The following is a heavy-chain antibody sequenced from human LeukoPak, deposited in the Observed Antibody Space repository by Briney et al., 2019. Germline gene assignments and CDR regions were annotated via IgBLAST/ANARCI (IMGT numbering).Heavy chain of an antibody. J-gene: IGHJ4*02. V-gene: IGHV3-49*04. Sequence: GGSLRLSCTASGFTFGDYAMSWVRQAPGKGLEWVGFIRSKAYGGTTEYAASVKGRFTISRDDSKSIAYLQMNSLKTEDTAVYYFTRGDYDFQNSGWHWGQGTLVTVSS. D-gene: IGHD3-3*01. CDR2: IRSKAYGGTT. CDR1: GFTFGDYA. CDR3: TRGDYDFQNSGWH.